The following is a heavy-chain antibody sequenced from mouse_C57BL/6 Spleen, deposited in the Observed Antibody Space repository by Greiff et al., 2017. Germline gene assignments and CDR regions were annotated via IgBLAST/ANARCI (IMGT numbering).Heavy chain of an antibody. V-gene: IGHV1-82*01. CDR1: GYAFSSSW. Sequence: VQLQQSGPELVKPGASVKISCKASGYAFSSSWMNWVKQRPGKGLEWIGRIYPGDGDTNYNGKFKGKATLTADKSSSTAYMQLSSLTSEDSAVYFCARGLYYDYDYWGQGTTLTVSS. D-gene: IGHD2-4*01. CDR3: ARGLYYDYDY. CDR2: IYPGDGDT. J-gene: IGHJ2*01.